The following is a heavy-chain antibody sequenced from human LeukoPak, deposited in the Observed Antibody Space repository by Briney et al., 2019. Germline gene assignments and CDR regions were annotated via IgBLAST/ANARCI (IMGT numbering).Heavy chain of an antibody. CDR2: TSAYNGNT. J-gene: IGHJ6*02. CDR3: ARHRGREDYYYGMDV. CDR1: GYTFTSYG. D-gene: IGHD1-26*01. Sequence: ASVKVSCKASGYTFTSYGISWVRQAPGQGLEWMGWTSAYNGNTNYAQKLQGRVTMTTDTSTSTAYMELRSLRSDDTAVYYCARHRGREDYYYGMDVWGQGTTVTVSS. V-gene: IGHV1-18*01.